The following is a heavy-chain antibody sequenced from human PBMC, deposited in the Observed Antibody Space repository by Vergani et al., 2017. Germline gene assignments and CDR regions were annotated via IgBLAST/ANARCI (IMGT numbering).Heavy chain of an antibody. CDR3: AREGFYDYVWGSYRLRGGYYFDY. J-gene: IGHJ4*02. CDR1: GYTFTSYA. D-gene: IGHD3-16*02. V-gene: IGHV1-3*01. Sequence: QVQLVQSGAEVKKPGASVKVSCKASGYTFTSYAMHWVRQAPGQRLEWMGWINAGNGNTKYSQKFQGRVTITRETSESTAYMELSSLRSEDTAVYYCAREGFYDYVWGSYRLRGGYYFDYWGQGTLVTVSS. CDR2: INAGNGNT.